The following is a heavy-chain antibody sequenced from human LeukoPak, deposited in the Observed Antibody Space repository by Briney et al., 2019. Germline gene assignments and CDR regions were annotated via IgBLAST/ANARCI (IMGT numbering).Heavy chain of an antibody. D-gene: IGHD6-13*01. V-gene: IGHV3-30*03. CDR1: GFTFSSYG. J-gene: IGHJ5*02. Sequence: PGGSLRLSCAASGFTFSSYGMHWVRQAPGKGLEWVAVISYDGSNKYHADSVKGRFTISRDNSKNTLYLQMNSLRAEDTAVYYCARIASLYNWFDPWGQGTLVTVSS. CDR3: ARIASLYNWFDP. CDR2: ISYDGSNK.